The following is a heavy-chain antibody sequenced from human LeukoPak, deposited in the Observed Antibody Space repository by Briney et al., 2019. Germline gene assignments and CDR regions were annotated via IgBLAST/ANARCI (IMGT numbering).Heavy chain of an antibody. CDR1: GDSIRSSSYY. CDR2: IFHSGST. J-gene: IGHJ3*02. V-gene: IGHV4-39*01. Sequence: KPSETLSLTCTVSGDSIRSSSYYWGWIRQPPGSGLEWIATIFHSGSTYYNPSLKSRVTISVDTSKNQFSLEMTSVTAADTAVYYCASFEWGPDAFDIWGQGTMVTVSS. D-gene: IGHD3-9*01. CDR3: ASFEWGPDAFDI.